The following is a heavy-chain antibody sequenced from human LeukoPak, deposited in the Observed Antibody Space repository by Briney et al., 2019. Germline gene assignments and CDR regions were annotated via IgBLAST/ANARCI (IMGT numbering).Heavy chain of an antibody. CDR1: GFTFSSYG. Sequence: GGSLRLSCAASGFTFSSYGMSWVRQAPGKGLEWVSAISGSGGSTYYADSVKGRFTISRDNSKNTLYLQMNSLRAEDTAVYYCAREAHYDILTGYGYWGQGTLVTVSS. D-gene: IGHD3-9*01. CDR3: AREAHYDILTGYGY. CDR2: ISGSGGST. V-gene: IGHV3-23*01. J-gene: IGHJ4*02.